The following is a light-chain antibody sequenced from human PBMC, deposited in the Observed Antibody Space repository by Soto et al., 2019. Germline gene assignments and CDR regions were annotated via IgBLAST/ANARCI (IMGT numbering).Light chain of an antibody. CDR3: QQRSNGRGVT. J-gene: IGKJ3*01. Sequence: IVLAESRPPLSLHPVERSTLYYKASQSISNSLAWYQQKPGQAPSLLIFDASKRATGIPARFSGSGSGTDFTLTITSLEPEDFAVYYCQQRSNGRGVTFGPVTKVDIK. V-gene: IGKV3-11*01. CDR2: DAS. CDR1: QSISNS.